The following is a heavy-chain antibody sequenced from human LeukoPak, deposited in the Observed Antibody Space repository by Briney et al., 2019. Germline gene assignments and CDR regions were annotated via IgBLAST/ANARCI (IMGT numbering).Heavy chain of an antibody. CDR1: GFTFSSYA. V-gene: IGHV3-30*01. Sequence: PGGSLRLSCAASGFTFSSYAMHWVRQAPGKGLEWVAVISYDGSNKYYADSVKGRFTISRGNSKNTLYLQMNSLRAEDTAVYYCARDLGDYWGQGTLVTVSS. J-gene: IGHJ4*02. CDR3: ARDLGDY. CDR2: ISYDGSNK.